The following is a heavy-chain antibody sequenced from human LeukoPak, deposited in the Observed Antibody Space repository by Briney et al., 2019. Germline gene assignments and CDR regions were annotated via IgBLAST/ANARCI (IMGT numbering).Heavy chain of an antibody. CDR2: INPSGGST. D-gene: IGHD6-19*01. Sequence: ASVKVSCKASGYTFTSYYMHWVRQAPGQGLEWRGIINPSGGSTSYAQKFQGRVTMTRDTSTSTVYMELSSLRSEDTAVYYCARDGPLGIAVAGTGWFDPWGQGTLVTVSS. CDR3: ARDGPLGIAVAGTGWFDP. V-gene: IGHV1-46*01. CDR1: GYTFTSYY. J-gene: IGHJ5*02.